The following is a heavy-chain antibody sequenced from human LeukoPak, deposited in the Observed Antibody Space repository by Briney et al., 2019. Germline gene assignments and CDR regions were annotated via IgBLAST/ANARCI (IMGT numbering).Heavy chain of an antibody. CDR1: GFTFSSYS. CDR3: ARDGLTYYCSSTSCYSYYFDY. CDR2: ISSSSSYI. Sequence: GGSLRLSCAASGFTFSSYSMNWVRQAPGKGLEWVSSISSSSSYIYYADSVKGRFTISRDNAKNSLYLQMNSLRAEDTAVYYCARDGLTYYCSSTSCYSYYFDYWGQGTLVTVSS. D-gene: IGHD2-2*01. V-gene: IGHV3-21*01. J-gene: IGHJ4*02.